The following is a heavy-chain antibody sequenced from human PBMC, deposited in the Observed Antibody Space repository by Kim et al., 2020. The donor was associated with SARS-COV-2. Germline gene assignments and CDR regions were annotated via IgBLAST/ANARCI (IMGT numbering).Heavy chain of an antibody. CDR1: GFTVSSNY. CDR3: ARSPRLLNGYYYYGMDV. V-gene: IGHV3-53*01. D-gene: IGHD2-21*02. CDR2: IYSGGST. J-gene: IGHJ6*02. Sequence: GGSLRLSCAASGFTVSSNYMSWVRQAPGKGLEWVSVIYSGGSTYYADSVKGRFTISRDNSKNTLYLQMNSLRAEDTAVYYCARSPRLLNGYYYYGMDVWGQGTTVTVSS.